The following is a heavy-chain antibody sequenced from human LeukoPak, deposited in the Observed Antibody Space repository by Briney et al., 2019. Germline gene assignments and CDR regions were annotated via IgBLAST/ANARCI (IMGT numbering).Heavy chain of an antibody. J-gene: IGHJ4*02. Sequence: GLVPPGGSLRPSCAASGFTFRYYSLTWVRPGPGKGLEWVSSISSRSSDIYYADLVKGRFTISRDNAKNSLYLQMNSLRVEDTAVYYCVRDSGYFDCWGRGTLVTVSS. CDR2: ISSRSSDI. V-gene: IGHV3-21*01. CDR1: GFTFRYYS. D-gene: IGHD3-9*01. CDR3: VRDSGYFDC.